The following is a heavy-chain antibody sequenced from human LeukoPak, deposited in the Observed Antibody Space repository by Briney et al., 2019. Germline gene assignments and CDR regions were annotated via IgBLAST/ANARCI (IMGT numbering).Heavy chain of an antibody. CDR2: INAGNGNT. J-gene: IGHJ6*02. Sequence: VASVKVSCKASGYTFTSYAMHWVRQAPGQRLEWMGWINAGNGNTKYSQKFQGRVTITRDTSASTAYMELSSLRSEDTAVYYCAREAYYYDSSGYYYRASENYYYYGMDVWGQGTTVTVSS. V-gene: IGHV1-3*01. CDR3: AREAYYYDSSGYYYRASENYYYYGMDV. D-gene: IGHD3-22*01. CDR1: GYTFTSYA.